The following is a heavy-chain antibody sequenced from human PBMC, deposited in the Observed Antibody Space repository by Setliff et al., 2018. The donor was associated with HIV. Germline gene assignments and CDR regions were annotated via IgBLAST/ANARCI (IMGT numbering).Heavy chain of an antibody. V-gene: IGHV4-61*01. CDR3: ARWGASGGRPDWHAFDM. CDR1: GYSISSGCY. J-gene: IGHJ3*02. CDR2: IGYNGDT. D-gene: IGHD2-15*01. Sequence: SETLSLTCAVSGYSISSGCYWGWIRQSPGKGLEWIGYIGYNGDTSYNPSLNSRVTLSVDRSKNQFSLKLSSVSAADTAVYFCARWGASGGRPDWHAFDMWGQGTMVT.